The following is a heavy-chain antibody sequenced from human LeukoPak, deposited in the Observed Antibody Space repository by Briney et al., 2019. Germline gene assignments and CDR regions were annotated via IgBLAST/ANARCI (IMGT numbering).Heavy chain of an antibody. CDR3: ARGGGAFCGSDCHRNFDF. D-gene: IGHD2-21*02. CDR2: IYSTGST. CDR1: GFAVIDSY. J-gene: IGHJ4*02. V-gene: IGHV3-53*01. Sequence: PGGSLRLSCVVSGFAVIDSYMSRVRQAPGKGLEWVSVIYSTGSTYYANSVKGRFTISRDNSKNTLDLQMNSLGAEDSAVYYCARGGGAFCGSDCHRNFDFWGQGTLVTVSS.